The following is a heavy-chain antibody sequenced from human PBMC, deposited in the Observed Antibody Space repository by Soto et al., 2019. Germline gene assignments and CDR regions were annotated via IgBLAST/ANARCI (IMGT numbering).Heavy chain of an antibody. V-gene: IGHV3-30*18. D-gene: IGHD2-21*02. CDR2: ISYDGSNK. J-gene: IGHJ6*02. Sequence: QVQLVESGGGVVQPGRSLRLSCAASGFTFSSYGMHWVRQAPGKGLEWVAVISYDGSNKYYADSVKGRFTISRDNSKNTLYLQMNSLRAEDTAVYYCANTHDGDCYPCYYYGMDVWGQGTTVTVSS. CDR3: ANTHDGDCYPCYYYGMDV. CDR1: GFTFSSYG.